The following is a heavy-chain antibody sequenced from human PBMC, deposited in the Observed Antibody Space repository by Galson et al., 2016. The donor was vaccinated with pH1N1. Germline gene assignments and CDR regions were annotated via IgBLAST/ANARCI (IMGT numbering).Heavy chain of an antibody. CDR1: GGSISSYY. Sequence: SETLSLTCTVSGGSISSYYWKWIRQPAGKGLEWIGHIDASGNTKYNPSLESRVIMSVDTSKKQFSLRLRSVTAADTAVYYCARVFPPLPAASISILQGVMRSYHDHIDVWGKGTAVTVSS. J-gene: IGHJ6*03. D-gene: IGHD3-10*01. CDR2: IDASGNT. V-gene: IGHV4-4*07. CDR3: ARVFPPLPAASISILQGVMRSYHDHIDV.